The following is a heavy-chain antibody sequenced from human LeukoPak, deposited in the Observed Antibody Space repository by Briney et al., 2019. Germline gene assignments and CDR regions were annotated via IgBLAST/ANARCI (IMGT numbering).Heavy chain of an antibody. CDR3: ARAIVAAPGVDY. V-gene: IGHV3-72*01. CDR1: GFTFSDHY. CDR2: ARNKDNSYTT. J-gene: IGHJ4*02. D-gene: IGHD2-21*01. Sequence: GGSLRLSCAASGFTFSDHYMDWVRQAPGKGLEWVGRARNKDNSYTTEYAASVKARFTISRDDSKNSLYLQMNSLKTEDTAVYYCARAIVAAPGVDYWGQGTLVTVSS.